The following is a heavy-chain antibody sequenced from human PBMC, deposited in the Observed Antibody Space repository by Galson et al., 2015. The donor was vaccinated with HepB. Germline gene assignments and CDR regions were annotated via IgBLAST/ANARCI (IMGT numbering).Heavy chain of an antibody. D-gene: IGHD4-23*01. CDR2: ISAYNGIT. CDR1: GYTFSSYG. CDR3: ARVVRAGASYFDY. Sequence: SVKASCKASGYTFSSYGISWVRQAPGQGLEWMGWISAYNGITNYEQKFQGRVTMTTDTSASTAYMELRGLRSDDTAVYYCARVVRAGASYFDYWGQGTLVTVSS. V-gene: IGHV1-18*01. J-gene: IGHJ4*02.